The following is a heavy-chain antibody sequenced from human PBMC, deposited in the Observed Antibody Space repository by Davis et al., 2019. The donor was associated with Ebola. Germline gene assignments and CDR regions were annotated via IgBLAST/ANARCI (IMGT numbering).Heavy chain of an antibody. J-gene: IGHJ4*02. CDR3: ARDFTPQDFWSGLRASHYFDY. V-gene: IGHV3-30*03. D-gene: IGHD3-3*01. CDR1: GFTFSSYG. CDR2: ISYDGSNK. Sequence: PGGSLTLSCAASGFTFSSYGMHWVRQAPGKGLEWVAVISYDGSNKYYADSVKGRFTISRGNAKNSLYLQMNSRRAEDTAVYYCARDFTPQDFWSGLRASHYFDYWGQGTLVTVSS.